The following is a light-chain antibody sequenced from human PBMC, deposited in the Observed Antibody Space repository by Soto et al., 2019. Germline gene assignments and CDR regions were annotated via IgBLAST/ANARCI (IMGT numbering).Light chain of an antibody. Sequence: DIQLTQSPSFLSASVGDRVTITCRASQGISSYLAWYQQKPGKAPKLLIYAASTLQSGVPSRFSGSGSGTEFSLTTISLQPEEVAAYYCRQLNSNPFLTFGGGTKVEIK. CDR1: QGISSY. J-gene: IGKJ4*01. V-gene: IGKV1-9*01. CDR2: AAS. CDR3: RQLNSNPFLT.